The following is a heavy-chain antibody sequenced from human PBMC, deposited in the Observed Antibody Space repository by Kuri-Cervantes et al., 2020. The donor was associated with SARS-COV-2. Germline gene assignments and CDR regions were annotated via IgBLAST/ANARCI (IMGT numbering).Heavy chain of an antibody. V-gene: IGHV3-48*01. CDR1: GLTFSSYS. Sequence: GGSLRLSCAASGLTFSSYSMNWVRQAPGKGLEWVSYISSSSSTIYYADSVKGRFTISRDNAKNSLYLQMNSLRAEDTAVYHCARDEGHMDVWGKGTTVTVSS. CDR2: ISSSSSTI. J-gene: IGHJ6*03. CDR3: ARDEGHMDV.